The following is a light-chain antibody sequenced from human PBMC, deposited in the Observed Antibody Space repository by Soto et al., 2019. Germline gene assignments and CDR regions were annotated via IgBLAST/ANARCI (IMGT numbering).Light chain of an antibody. CDR3: GSHTDSATLV. Sequence: QSALTQPASVSGSPGQSITISCTGTSSDVGGYNYVSWYQQHPGKAPKLMIYEVTNRPSGVSNRFSGSKSGNTASLTISGLQAEDEADYYCGSHTDSATLVFGGGTKLTVL. CDR1: SSDVGGYNY. J-gene: IGLJ3*02. CDR2: EVT. V-gene: IGLV2-14*01.